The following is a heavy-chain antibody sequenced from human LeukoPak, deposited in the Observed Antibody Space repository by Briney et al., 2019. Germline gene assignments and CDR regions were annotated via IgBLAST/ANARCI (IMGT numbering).Heavy chain of an antibody. CDR1: GGSISSYY. J-gene: IGHJ6*02. D-gene: IGHD6-13*01. Sequence: SETLSFTCTVSGGSISSYYWSWIRQPPGKGLEWIGYIYYSGSTNYNPSLKSRVTISVDTSKNQFSLKLSSVTAADTAVYYCASLYSSSWNRLYYYYGMDVWGQGTTVTVSS. CDR2: IYYSGST. CDR3: ASLYSSSWNRLYYYYGMDV. V-gene: IGHV4-59*01.